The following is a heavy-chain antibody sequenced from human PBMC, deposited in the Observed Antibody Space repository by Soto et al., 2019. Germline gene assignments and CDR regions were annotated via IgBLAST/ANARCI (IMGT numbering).Heavy chain of an antibody. CDR1: GYPFTSYH. D-gene: IGHD6-19*01. J-gene: IGHJ5*02. CDR3: ARGSKYSIGYNWFDP. Sequence: QVQLVQSGAEVRKPGASLKLSCQTSGYPFTSYHMHWVRQAPGQGLEWMGVINPTEGRKRYSQRVQKRVTITMDTTNRPVYMELSSLRSEDTATYFCARGSKYSIGYNWFDPWGQGTLVTVAS. V-gene: IGHV1-46*01. CDR2: INPTEGRK.